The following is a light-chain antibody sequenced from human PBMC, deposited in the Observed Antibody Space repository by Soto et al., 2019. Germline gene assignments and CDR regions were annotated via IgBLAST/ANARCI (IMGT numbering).Light chain of an antibody. CDR1: QSVSSN. J-gene: IGKJ1*01. CDR3: QQYTNWPRT. CDR2: GAS. V-gene: IGKV3-15*01. Sequence: EIVMTQSPATLSVSPGERATLSCRASQSVSSNLAWYQQKPGQAPRLLIYGASTRATGIPARFSGSGSGTEFTLTISSLQSEEFAIYYCQQYTNWPRTFGQGTKVEIK.